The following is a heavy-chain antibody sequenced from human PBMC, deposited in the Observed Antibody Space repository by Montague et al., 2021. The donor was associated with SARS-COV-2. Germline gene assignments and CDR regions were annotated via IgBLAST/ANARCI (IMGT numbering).Heavy chain of an antibody. J-gene: IGHJ3*02. CDR3: AKPNEIFWLGQFSRDAFEI. CDR2: ISYEGSKK. D-gene: IGHD3-9*01. Sequence: SLRLSCAGSGFTFNNYGLHWVRHIEGKGLEWVAAISYEGSKKKYADSVKGRFTISRDSFKSTVYLQMNSLKPEDTAVYYCAKPNEIFWLGQFSRDAFEIWGQGTMVTVSS. CDR1: GFTFNNYG. V-gene: IGHV3-30*18.